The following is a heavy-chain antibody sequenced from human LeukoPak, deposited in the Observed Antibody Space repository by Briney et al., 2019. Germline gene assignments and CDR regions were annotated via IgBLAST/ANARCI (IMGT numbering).Heavy chain of an antibody. Sequence: ASVKVSCKASGGTFSSYAISWVRQAPGQGLEWMGWISAYNGNTNYAQKLQGRVTMTTDTSTSTAYMELRSLRSDDTAVYYCARFVRGYSGYDGNWFDPWGQGTLVTVSS. CDR3: ARFVRGYSGYDGNWFDP. D-gene: IGHD5-12*01. CDR1: GGTFSSYA. J-gene: IGHJ5*02. V-gene: IGHV1-18*01. CDR2: ISAYNGNT.